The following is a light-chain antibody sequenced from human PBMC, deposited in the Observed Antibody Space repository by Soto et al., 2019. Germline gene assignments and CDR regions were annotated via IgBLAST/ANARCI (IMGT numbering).Light chain of an antibody. CDR3: QQYGSSPWT. CDR1: QSVSSSY. CDR2: GAS. J-gene: IGKJ1*01. Sequence: EIVVTQSPGTLSLSPEERATLSCRASQSVSSSYLAWYQQKPGQAPRLLIYGASSRATGIPDRFSGSGSGTDFTLTISRLEPEDFAVYYCQQYGSSPWTFVQGTKVEIK. V-gene: IGKV3-20*01.